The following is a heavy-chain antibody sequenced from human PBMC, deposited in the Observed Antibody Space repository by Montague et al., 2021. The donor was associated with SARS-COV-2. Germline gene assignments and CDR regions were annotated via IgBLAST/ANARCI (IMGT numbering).Heavy chain of an antibody. CDR3: ARLLLELPGDY. CDR1: GGSISGSNYY. CDR2: IYYSGST. Sequence: TLSLTCTVSGGSISGSNYYWAWIRQPPGKGLEWIGSIYYSGSTYDNPSLKSRVSISVDTSKNQFSLKLNSVTAADTAVYYCARLLLELPGDYWGQGTLVTVSS. D-gene: IGHD1-7*01. J-gene: IGHJ4*02. V-gene: IGHV4-39*01.